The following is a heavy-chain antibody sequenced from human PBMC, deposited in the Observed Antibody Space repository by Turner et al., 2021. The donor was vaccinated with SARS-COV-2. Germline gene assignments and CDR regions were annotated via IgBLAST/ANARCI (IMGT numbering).Heavy chain of an antibody. CDR2: FDPEDGET. Sequence: QVQLVQSVAEVTKPGASVKVSCKVSGYTLTELSMHWVRQAPGKGLEGMGGFDPEDGETIYAQKFQGRVTMTEDTSTDTAYMELSSLRSEDTAVYYCAATTPHTVTNNWFDPWGQGTLVTVSS. V-gene: IGHV1-24*01. CDR3: AATTPHTVTNNWFDP. CDR1: GYTLTELS. J-gene: IGHJ5*02. D-gene: IGHD4-17*01.